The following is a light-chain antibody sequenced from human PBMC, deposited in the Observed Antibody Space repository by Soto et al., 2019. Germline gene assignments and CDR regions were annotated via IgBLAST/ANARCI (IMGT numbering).Light chain of an antibody. Sequence: EIVMTQSPGTLSVSPGERATLACRASRGVITNLAWYQQKPGQAPRLLIYGASSRATGIPDRFSGSGSGTDFTLTISRLEPEDFAVYFRQQYGSSPTTFGQGTKVDIK. V-gene: IGKV3-20*01. CDR3: QQYGSSPTT. CDR1: RGVITN. J-gene: IGKJ1*01. CDR2: GAS.